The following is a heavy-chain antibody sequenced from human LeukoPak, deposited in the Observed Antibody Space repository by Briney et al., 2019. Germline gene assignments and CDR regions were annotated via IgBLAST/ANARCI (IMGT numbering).Heavy chain of an antibody. CDR1: GGTFSSYA. CDR3: ASLPTHRAAFDI. Sequence: ASVKVSCKASGGTFSSYAISWVRQAPGQGLEWMGGIIPIFGTANYAQKFQGRVTITADESTSTAYMELSSLRSEDTAVYYCASLPTHRAAFDIWGQGTMVTVSS. V-gene: IGHV1-69*13. CDR2: IIPIFGTA. J-gene: IGHJ3*02.